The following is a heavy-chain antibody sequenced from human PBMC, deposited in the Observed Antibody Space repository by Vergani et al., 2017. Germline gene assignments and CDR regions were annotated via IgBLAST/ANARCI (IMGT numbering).Heavy chain of an antibody. Sequence: QITLKESGPTLVKPTQTLTLTCTFSGFSLNTRGVSVVWIRQPPGQALDWLALIYWNDDQHYSPSLNTRVTITKDTSKNQVVHTMTNMDYVDTGTYYCVYRKTGCGTTGCFYPFYCYDYMDVWGKGTTVTVSS. CDR1: GFSLNTRGVS. D-gene: IGHD1-7*01. V-gene: IGHV2-5*04. J-gene: IGHJ6*03. CDR2: IYWNDDQ. CDR3: VYRKTGCGTTGCFYPFYCYDYMDV.